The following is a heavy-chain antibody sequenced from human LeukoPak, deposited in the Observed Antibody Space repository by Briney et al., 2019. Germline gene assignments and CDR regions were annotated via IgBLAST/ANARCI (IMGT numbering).Heavy chain of an antibody. Sequence: PSETLSLTCTVSGGSISSSSYYWGWIRQPPGKGLEWIGSIYYSGSTYYNPSLKSRVTISVDTSKNQFSLKLSSVTAADTAVYYCARGYSRLNWFDPWGQGTLVTV. J-gene: IGHJ5*02. V-gene: IGHV4-39*07. CDR3: ARGYSRLNWFDP. CDR2: IYYSGST. D-gene: IGHD6-13*01. CDR1: GGSISSSSYY.